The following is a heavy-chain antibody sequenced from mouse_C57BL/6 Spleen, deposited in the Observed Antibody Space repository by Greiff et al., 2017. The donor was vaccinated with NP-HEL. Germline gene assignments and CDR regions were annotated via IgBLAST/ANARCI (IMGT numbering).Heavy chain of an antibody. CDR1: GYTFTSYW. Sequence: QVQLQQPGAELVKPGASVKMSCKASGYTFTSYWITWVKQRPGQGLEWIGDIYPGSGGTNYNKKFKGKATLTVDTSSSTAYMQLSSLTSEDSAVYYSAGKAATALEYWGQGTTLPVSS. J-gene: IGHJ2*01. CDR2: IYPGSGGT. V-gene: IGHV1-55*01. D-gene: IGHD1-2*01. CDR3: AGKAATALEY.